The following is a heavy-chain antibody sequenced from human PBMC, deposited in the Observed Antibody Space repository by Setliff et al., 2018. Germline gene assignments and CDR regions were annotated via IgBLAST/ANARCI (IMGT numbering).Heavy chain of an antibody. CDR1: GGSVGSDFSH. D-gene: IGHD3-3*01. Sequence: PSETLSLTCTVPGGSVGSDFSHWTWIRQPAGKGLEWIGQIYTTWSTNYNPPLKSRVTISLDASKNEFSLSLTSVTAADTAVYYCARVTGFFYVDAWGQGTTFTVS. CDR2: IYTTWST. V-gene: IGHV4-61*09. CDR3: ARVTGFFYVDA. J-gene: IGHJ6*02.